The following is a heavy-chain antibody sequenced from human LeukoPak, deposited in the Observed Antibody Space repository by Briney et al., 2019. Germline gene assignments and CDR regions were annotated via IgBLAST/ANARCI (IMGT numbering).Heavy chain of an antibody. Sequence: GASVKVSCKASGYTFSGYYMHWVRQAPGQGLEWMGRINPNSGGTNYAQKFQGRVTMTRDTSISTAYMELSRLRSDDTAVYYCAVIAAARIPYWGQGTLVTVSS. J-gene: IGHJ4*02. D-gene: IGHD6-13*01. CDR1: GYTFSGYY. CDR2: INPNSGGT. V-gene: IGHV1-2*06. CDR3: AVIAAARIPY.